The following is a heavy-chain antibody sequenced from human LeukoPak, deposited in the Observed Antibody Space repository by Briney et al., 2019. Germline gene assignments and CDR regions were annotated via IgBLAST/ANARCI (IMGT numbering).Heavy chain of an antibody. J-gene: IGHJ4*02. Sequence: AGTLSPVCPVAAGFISGYYWSWIRPPAGRGLGWIGYINYSGSTNSNPSLQSRVTISVDTSKTKFSLKLSTVTAADTAVYYCARVGSGWLYFFDYWGQGTLVTVSS. V-gene: IGHV4-59*12. D-gene: IGHD6-19*01. CDR2: INYSGST. CDR3: ARVGSGWLYFFDY. CDR1: AGFISGYY.